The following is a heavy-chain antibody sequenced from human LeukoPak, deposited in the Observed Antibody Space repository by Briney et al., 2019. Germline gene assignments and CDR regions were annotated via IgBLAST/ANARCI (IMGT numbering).Heavy chain of an antibody. Sequence: GGSLRLSCAASGFTFDDYAMHWVRQAPGKGLEWGSGISWNSGSIGYADSVKGRSTISRDNAKNSLYLQMNSLRAEDTALYYCAKVYGSGKPPYYYYGMDVWGQGTTVTVSS. CDR2: ISWNSGSI. CDR3: AKVYGSGKPPYYYYGMDV. CDR1: GFTFDDYA. V-gene: IGHV3-9*01. J-gene: IGHJ6*02. D-gene: IGHD3-10*01.